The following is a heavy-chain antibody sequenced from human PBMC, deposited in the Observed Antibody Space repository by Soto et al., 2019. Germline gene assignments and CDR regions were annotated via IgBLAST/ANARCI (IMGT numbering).Heavy chain of an antibody. CDR1: GFTFSSYA. CDR3: AKKGSGYGDAFDI. V-gene: IGHV3-23*01. D-gene: IGHD3-22*01. Sequence: GGSLRLSCAASGFTFSSYAMSWVLQAPGKGLEWVSAISGSGGSTYYADSVKGRFTISRDNSKNTLYLQMNSLRAEDTAVYYCAKKGSGYGDAFDIWGQGTMVTVSS. CDR2: ISGSGGST. J-gene: IGHJ3*02.